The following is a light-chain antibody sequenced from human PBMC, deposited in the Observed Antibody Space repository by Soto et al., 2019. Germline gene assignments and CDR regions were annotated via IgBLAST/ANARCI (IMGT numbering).Light chain of an antibody. CDR2: DVN. Sequence: QSALTQPASVSGSPGQWITISCTGTGSDVGAYNYVSWHQQHPGKAPRLIIYDVNSRPSGVSNRFSGSKSGNTASLTISGLQVEDEADYYCKSYTSSTTHVFGTGTKLTVL. CDR3: KSYTSSTTHV. CDR1: GSDVGAYNY. V-gene: IGLV2-14*01. J-gene: IGLJ1*01.